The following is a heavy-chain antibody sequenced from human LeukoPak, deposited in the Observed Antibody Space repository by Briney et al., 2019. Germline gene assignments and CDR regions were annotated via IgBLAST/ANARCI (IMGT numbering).Heavy chain of an antibody. J-gene: IGHJ4*02. CDR2: ISAYNGNT. D-gene: IGHD2-2*01. V-gene: IGHV1-18*04. CDR1: GYILAAYY. Sequence: GASVKVSCKASGYILAAYYMHWVRQAPGQGLEWMGWISAYNGNTNYAQKLQGRVTMTTDTSTSTAYMELRSLRSDDTAVYYCATDLLGEDIVVVPAARWGQGTLVTVSS. CDR3: ATDLLGEDIVVVPAAR.